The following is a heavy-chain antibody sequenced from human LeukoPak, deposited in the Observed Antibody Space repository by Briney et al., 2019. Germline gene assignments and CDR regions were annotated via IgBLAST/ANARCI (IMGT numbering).Heavy chain of an antibody. J-gene: IGHJ6*04. V-gene: IGHV3-23*01. CDR1: GFTFSSYA. CDR2: ISGSGAST. CDR3: AELGITMIGGV. D-gene: IGHD3-10*02. Sequence: PGGSLRLSCAASGFTFSSYAMKWVRQAPGKGLEWVSTISGSGASTYYADSVKGRFTISRDNAKNSLYLQMKSLRAEDTAVYYCAELGITMIGGVWGKGTTVTISS.